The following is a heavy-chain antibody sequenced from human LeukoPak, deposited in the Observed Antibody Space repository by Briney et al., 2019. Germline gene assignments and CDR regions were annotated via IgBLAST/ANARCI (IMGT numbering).Heavy chain of an antibody. J-gene: IGHJ3*02. V-gene: IGHV4-34*01. Sequence: PSETLSLTCAVYGGSFSGYYWSWIRQPPGKGLEWIGEINHSGSTNYNPSLKSRVTISVDTSKNQFSLKLSSVTAADTAVYYCARADVTRDAFDIWGQGTMVTVSS. CDR1: GGSFSGYY. CDR2: INHSGST. CDR3: ARADVTRDAFDI. D-gene: IGHD1-14*01.